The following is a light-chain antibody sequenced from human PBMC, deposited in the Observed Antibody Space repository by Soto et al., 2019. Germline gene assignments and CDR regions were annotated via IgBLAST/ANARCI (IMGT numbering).Light chain of an antibody. CDR2: DVS. Sequence: QSALTQPASVYGSPGQSIAISCTGTSSDIGDYNYVSWYQQHPVKAPKLIIYDVSNRPSGVSDRFSGSKSGNTASLTISGLQAEDEADYYCSSYTSSSTPYVFGTGTKVTVL. J-gene: IGLJ1*01. V-gene: IGLV2-14*01. CDR1: SSDIGDYNY. CDR3: SSYTSSSTPYV.